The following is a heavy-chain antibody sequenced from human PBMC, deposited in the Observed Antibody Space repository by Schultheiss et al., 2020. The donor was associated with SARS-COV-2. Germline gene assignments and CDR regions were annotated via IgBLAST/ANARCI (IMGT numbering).Heavy chain of an antibody. J-gene: IGHJ4*02. Sequence: GESLKISCAASGFTFSSYSMNWVRQASGKGLEWVGRIRSKANNYATTYVASVQGRFTISRDDSKNTAYLQMNSLKAEDTAMYYCTHHGHTYGLFDSWGQGTLVTVSS. CDR1: GFTFSSYS. V-gene: IGHV3-73*01. D-gene: IGHD5-18*01. CDR3: THHGHTYGLFDS. CDR2: IRSKANNYAT.